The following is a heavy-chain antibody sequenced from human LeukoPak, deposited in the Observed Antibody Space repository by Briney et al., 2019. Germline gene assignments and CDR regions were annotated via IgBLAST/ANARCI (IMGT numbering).Heavy chain of an antibody. Sequence: PGESLKISCKGSGYSINNYWIGWVRQMPGKGLEWMGIIYPADSDIRYSPSFQGQATISADKSISTAYLQWSSLKASDTAMYYCARQEYCSGGSCYTWFDPWGQGTLVIVSS. CDR2: IYPADSDI. CDR1: GYSINNYW. CDR3: ARQEYCSGGSCYTWFDP. D-gene: IGHD2-15*01. V-gene: IGHV5-51*01. J-gene: IGHJ5*02.